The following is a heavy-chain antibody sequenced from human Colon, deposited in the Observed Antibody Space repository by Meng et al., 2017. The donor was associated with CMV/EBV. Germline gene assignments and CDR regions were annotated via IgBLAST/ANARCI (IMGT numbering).Heavy chain of an antibody. D-gene: IGHD6-6*01. CDR2: IYSGGST. V-gene: IGHV3-66*01. Sequence: GESLKISCAASGFTVSSNYMSWVRQAPGKGLEWVSVIYSGGSTYYADSVKGRFTISRDNSKNSLFLEMNSLRPDDTAVYYCARDPEQVVGGDYYFDYWGQGTLVTVSS. CDR3: ARDPEQVVGGDYYFDY. J-gene: IGHJ4*02. CDR1: GFTVSSNY.